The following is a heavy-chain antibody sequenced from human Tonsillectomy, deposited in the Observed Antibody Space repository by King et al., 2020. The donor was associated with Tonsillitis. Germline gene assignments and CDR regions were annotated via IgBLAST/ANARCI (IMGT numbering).Heavy chain of an antibody. V-gene: IGHV3-43*01. CDR2: ISGDAGST. D-gene: IGHD5-24*01. CDR3: AKEGGMATINGDFDY. J-gene: IGHJ4*02. CDR1: GFTFDDYT. Sequence: VQLVESGGVVVQPGGSLRLSCAASGFTFDDYTMHWVRQAPGKGLEWVSLISGDAGSTYYTDSVKGRFTMSRDNSKNSLYLQMNSLRSEDTALYYCAKEGGMATINGDFDYWGQGTLVTVSS.